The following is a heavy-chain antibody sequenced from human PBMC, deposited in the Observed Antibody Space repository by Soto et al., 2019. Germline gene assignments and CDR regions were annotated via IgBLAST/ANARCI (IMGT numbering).Heavy chain of an antibody. CDR3: ARGRGDAAGTRFDL. CDR2: AHYSGST. D-gene: IGHD6-13*01. J-gene: IGHJ4*02. V-gene: IGHV4-61*01. CDR1: GGTFSSANYY. Sequence: SETLSLTCTVSGGTFSSANYYWSWIRQPPGKGLEWIGYAHYSGSTNYSPSLKSRVTISVDTSNNQISLNVYSVTAADTAVYYCARGRGDAAGTRFDLWGQGTLVT.